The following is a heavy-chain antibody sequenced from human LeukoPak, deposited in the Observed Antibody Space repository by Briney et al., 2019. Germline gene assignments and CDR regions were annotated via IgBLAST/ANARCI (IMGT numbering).Heavy chain of an antibody. CDR2: ISGSSSYI. CDR1: GFTFSSYS. J-gene: IGHJ6*03. Sequence: PGGSLRLSCAASGFTFSSYSMNWVRQAPGKGLEWVSSISGSSSYIYYADSVKGRFTISRNNVKNSLYLQMNSLRAEDTAVYYCARDMYSSRRSYHMDVWGKGTTVTISS. D-gene: IGHD2-2*01. CDR3: ARDMYSSRRSYHMDV. V-gene: IGHV3-21*04.